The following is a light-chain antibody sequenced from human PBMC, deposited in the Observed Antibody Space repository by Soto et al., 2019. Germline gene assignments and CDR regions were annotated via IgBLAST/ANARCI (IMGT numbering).Light chain of an antibody. CDR3: TSYTGSIYYV. J-gene: IGLJ1*01. Sequence: QSALTQPPSASGSPGQSVTISCTGTSSDVGAYDYVSWYQQHPGKAPRLLIYEVSKRPSGVPDRFSGSKSGNTASLTVSGLQVEDEVVFFSTSYTGSIYYVFEIGTKLPFL. CDR1: SSDVGAYDY. V-gene: IGLV2-8*01. CDR2: EVS.